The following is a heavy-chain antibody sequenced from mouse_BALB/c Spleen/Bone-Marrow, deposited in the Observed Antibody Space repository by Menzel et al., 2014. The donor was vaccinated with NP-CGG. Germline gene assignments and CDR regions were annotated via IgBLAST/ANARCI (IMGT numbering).Heavy chain of an antibody. V-gene: IGHV14-3*02. CDR3: ARNTQFAY. CDR1: GFNIKDTY. J-gene: IGHJ3*01. CDR2: IDPANGNT. Sequence: EVKVVESGAELVKPGASVKLSCTASGFNIKDTYMHWVKQRPEQGLEWIGRIDPANGNTKYDPRFQGKATITADTSSNTAYLQLSSLTSEDTAVYYCARNTQFAYWGQGTLVTVSA. D-gene: IGHD5-1-1*01.